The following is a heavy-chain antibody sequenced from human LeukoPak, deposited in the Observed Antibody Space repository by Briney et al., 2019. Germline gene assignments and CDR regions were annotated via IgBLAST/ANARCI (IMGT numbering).Heavy chain of an antibody. J-gene: IGHJ4*02. Sequence: GGSLRLSCTASGFTFSSYWMHWVRQAPGKGLEWVSRITSDGSSTNHADSVKGRFTVFRDNSKNTLSLQMNSLRAEDTAGYYCAKTTYYDILAGYYFDRWGQGTLVTVSS. CDR3: AKTTYYDILAGYYFDR. D-gene: IGHD3-9*01. CDR2: ITSDGSST. V-gene: IGHV3-74*01. CDR1: GFTFSSYW.